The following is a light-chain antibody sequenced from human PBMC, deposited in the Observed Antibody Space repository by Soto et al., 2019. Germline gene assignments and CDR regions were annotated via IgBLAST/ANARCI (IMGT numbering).Light chain of an antibody. CDR1: QGIGSW. V-gene: IGKV1-12*01. Sequence: DIQMTQSPSSVSASIGDRVTITCWASQGIGSWLVWYQQKPGKAPKLLISATSSLQSGVPSRFSGSGSGTDFTLTITSLQPEDSATYYCQQANSFPRTFGQGTKVEIK. J-gene: IGKJ1*01. CDR2: ATS. CDR3: QQANSFPRT.